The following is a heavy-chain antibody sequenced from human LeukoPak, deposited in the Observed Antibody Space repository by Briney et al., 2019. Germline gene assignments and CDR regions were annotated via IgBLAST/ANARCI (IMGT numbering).Heavy chain of an antibody. J-gene: IGHJ4*02. Sequence: PGGSLRLSCAASGFTFSSYGMHWVRQAPGKGLEWVAVISYDGSNKYYADSVKGRFTISRDNSKNTLYLQMNSLRAEDTAVYYCAKKFDGGNSYDEIFDYRGQGTLVTVSS. CDR3: AKKFDGGNSYDEIFDY. CDR2: ISYDGSNK. D-gene: IGHD4-23*01. CDR1: GFTFSSYG. V-gene: IGHV3-30*18.